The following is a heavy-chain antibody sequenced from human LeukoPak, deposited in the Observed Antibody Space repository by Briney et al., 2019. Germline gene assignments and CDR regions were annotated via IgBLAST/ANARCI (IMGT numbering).Heavy chain of an antibody. Sequence: SETLSLTCTVSGDSFSNRNYYWGWIRQPPGKGLEWIGSIYYSGSTYYNSSLKSRVTISEDPSKNQFSLKLSSMTAADTAVYYCARAFLVGYSPEEYFFDYWGQGTLVTVSS. V-gene: IGHV4-39*07. J-gene: IGHJ4*02. CDR2: IYYSGST. CDR1: GDSFSNRNYY. D-gene: IGHD2-15*01. CDR3: ARAFLVGYSPEEYFFDY.